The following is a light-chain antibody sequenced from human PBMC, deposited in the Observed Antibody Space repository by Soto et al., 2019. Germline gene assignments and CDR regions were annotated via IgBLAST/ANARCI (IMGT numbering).Light chain of an antibody. J-gene: IGKJ3*01. CDR3: QQTSRTPQFT. CDR2: ATS. V-gene: IGKV1-39*01. Sequence: DIKMTQSPASLSAFVGDRVTITCRASQSFSSHLNWYQQKPGEPPKLLIYATSSLQTGVPSRFSGSGSGTDFSLTISGLQPEDFATYFCQQTSRTPQFTFGPGTRVEIK. CDR1: QSFSSH.